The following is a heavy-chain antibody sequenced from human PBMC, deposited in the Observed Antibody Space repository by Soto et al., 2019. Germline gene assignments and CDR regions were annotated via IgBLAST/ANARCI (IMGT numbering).Heavy chain of an antibody. Sequence: ASVKVSCKASGYTFTSYGISWVRQAPGQGLEWMGWISAYNGNTNYVQKLQGRVTMTTDTSTSTAYMELRSLRSDDTAVYYCARRYYDYIWGSYRIYYYYMDVWCKGTTVTVSS. CDR2: ISAYNGNT. J-gene: IGHJ6*03. CDR3: ARRYYDYIWGSYRIYYYYMDV. V-gene: IGHV1-18*01. D-gene: IGHD3-16*02. CDR1: GYTFTSYG.